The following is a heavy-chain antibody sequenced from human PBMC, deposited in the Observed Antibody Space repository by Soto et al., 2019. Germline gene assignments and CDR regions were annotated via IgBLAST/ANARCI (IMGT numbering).Heavy chain of an antibody. Sequence: QVQLVESGGGVVQPGRSLRLSCAASGFTFSSYGMHWVRQAPGKGLEWVAVISYDGSNKYYADSVKGRFTISRDNSKNTLYLQMNSLRAEDTAVYYCAKDPAVAGTPYGMDVWGQGTTVTVSS. CDR3: AKDPAVAGTPYGMDV. D-gene: IGHD6-19*01. V-gene: IGHV3-30*18. J-gene: IGHJ6*02. CDR1: GFTFSSYG. CDR2: ISYDGSNK.